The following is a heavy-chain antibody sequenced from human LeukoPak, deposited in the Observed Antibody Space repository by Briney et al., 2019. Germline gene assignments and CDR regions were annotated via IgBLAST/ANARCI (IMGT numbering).Heavy chain of an antibody. V-gene: IGHV3-49*04. D-gene: IGHD2-21*01. CDR2: IRSKAYGGTT. J-gene: IGHJ4*02. CDR3: TRARALRWVIGGYFDY. CDR1: GFTFGDYA. Sequence: GGSLRLSCTASGFTFGDYAMSWVRQAPGKGLEWVGFIRSKAYGGTTEYAASVKGRFTISRDDSKSIAYLQMNSLKTEDTAVYYCTRARALRWVIGGYFDYWGQGTLVTVSS.